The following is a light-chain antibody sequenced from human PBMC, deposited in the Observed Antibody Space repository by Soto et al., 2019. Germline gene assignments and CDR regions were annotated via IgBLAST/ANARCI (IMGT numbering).Light chain of an antibody. CDR2: GAS. Sequence: EIVLTQSPGTLSLSPGERATLSCRASQSVYSNSVAWYQHKAGRALRLLIYGASNRPGGIPARFSGSGSGTDFTLTISSLEPEDFAVYYCQQFEGSPYTFGQGTKLEIK. CDR3: QQFEGSPYT. J-gene: IGKJ2*01. V-gene: IGKV3-20*01. CDR1: QSVYSNS.